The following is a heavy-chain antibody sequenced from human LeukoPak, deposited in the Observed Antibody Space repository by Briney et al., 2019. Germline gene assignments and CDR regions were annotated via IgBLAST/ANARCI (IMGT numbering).Heavy chain of an antibody. CDR2: ISAYNGNT. Sequence: ASVTVSCKPSGYTFISYGSSWVRQAPGQGLEWMGWISAYNGNTNYAQKFQGRITMTTDTSTSTAYMELRSLRSDDTAVYYCAREYSGGNFDYWGQGTLVTVSS. V-gene: IGHV1-18*01. D-gene: IGHD2-15*01. CDR1: GYTFISYG. J-gene: IGHJ4*01. CDR3: AREYSGGNFDY.